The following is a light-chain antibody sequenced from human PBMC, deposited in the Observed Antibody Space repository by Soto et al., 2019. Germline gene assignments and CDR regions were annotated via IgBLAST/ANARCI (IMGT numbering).Light chain of an antibody. CDR3: QQCYSFRT. Sequence: DIQMTQSPSTLSASVGDRVTITCRAGESVSNLLAWYQQRPGKAPKLLIYQASTLERGVPSRFSGSGYGTEFTLTISSLQPDDFATYYCQQCYSFRTFGQGTRVEIK. V-gene: IGKV1-5*03. CDR1: ESVSNL. CDR2: QAS. J-gene: IGKJ1*01.